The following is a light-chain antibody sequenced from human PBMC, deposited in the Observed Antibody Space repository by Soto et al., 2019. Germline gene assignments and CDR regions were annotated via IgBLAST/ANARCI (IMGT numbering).Light chain of an antibody. J-gene: IGKJ1*01. CDR1: RSVSSY. V-gene: IGKV3-11*01. Sequence: EIVLTQSPATLSLSPGERATLSCRASRSVSSYLAWYQQKPGQALRLLIYDASNRAAGIPARFSGSGSGTDFTLTISSLEPEDFAVYFCHQDFNLPWTFGQGTKVEIK. CDR2: DAS. CDR3: HQDFNLPWT.